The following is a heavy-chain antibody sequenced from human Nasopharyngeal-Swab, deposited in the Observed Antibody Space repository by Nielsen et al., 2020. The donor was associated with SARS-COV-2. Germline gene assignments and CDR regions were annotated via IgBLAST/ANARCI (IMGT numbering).Heavy chain of an antibody. D-gene: IGHD6-13*01. CDR2: IYYNGNT. Sequence: SETLSLTCTVSGASIAYSTFYWGWIRQPPGKGLEWIGNIYYNGNTYQNPSLKSRLTISVDKSKNQFSLQLSSVTAADTAVYYCVRSSSWYYFDYWAQGTQATVSS. CDR1: GASIAYSTFY. V-gene: IGHV4-39*01. CDR3: VRSSSWYYFDY. J-gene: IGHJ4*02.